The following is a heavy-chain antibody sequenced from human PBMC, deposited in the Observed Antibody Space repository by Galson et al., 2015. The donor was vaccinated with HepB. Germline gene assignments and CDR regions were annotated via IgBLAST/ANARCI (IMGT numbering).Heavy chain of an antibody. V-gene: IGHV3-66*01. Sequence: SLRLSCAASGFTVSSNYMSWVRQAPGKGLEWVSVIYSGGSTYYADSVKGRFTISRDNSKNTLYLQMNSLRAEDTAVYYCATPGYHDILTGDYHWGQGTLVTVSS. CDR1: GFTVSSNY. CDR3: ATPGYHDILTGDYH. J-gene: IGHJ4*02. CDR2: IYSGGST. D-gene: IGHD3-9*01.